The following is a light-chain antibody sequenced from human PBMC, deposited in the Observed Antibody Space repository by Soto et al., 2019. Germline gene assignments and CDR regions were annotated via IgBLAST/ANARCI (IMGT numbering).Light chain of an antibody. J-gene: IGKJ2*01. CDR2: WAS. CDR3: QQYYSTPRT. V-gene: IGKV4-1*01. CDR1: QSVLYSSNNKNY. Sequence: DIVMTQSPDSLAVSLGERATINCKSSQSVLYSSNNKNYLAWYQQKPGQPPKLLIYWASTRESGVPDRVSGSGSGTDFTLTISSLQAEDVAVYYGQQYYSTPRTFGQGTKLEIK.